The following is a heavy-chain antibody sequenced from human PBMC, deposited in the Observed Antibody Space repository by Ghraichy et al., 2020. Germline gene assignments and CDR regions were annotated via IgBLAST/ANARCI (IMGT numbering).Heavy chain of an antibody. CDR1: GFTLSSHW. Sequence: GGSLRLSCAVSGFTLSSHWMHWVRQAPGKGLVWVSRIHPDGSDTTYADSVKGRFTISRDNAENMVYRQMNSLRAEDAAVYYCVRDRTVAGTGPHFDYWGQGTLFTVSS. CDR2: IHPDGSDT. V-gene: IGHV3-74*01. J-gene: IGHJ4*02. D-gene: IGHD6-13*01. CDR3: VRDRTVAGTGPHFDY.